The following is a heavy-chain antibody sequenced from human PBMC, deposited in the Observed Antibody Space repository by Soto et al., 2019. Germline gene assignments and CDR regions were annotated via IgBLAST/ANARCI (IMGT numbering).Heavy chain of an antibody. D-gene: IGHD6-13*01. CDR1: GYRFTHHW. V-gene: IGHV5-51*01. J-gene: IGHJ6*02. CDR2: IYPGDSDT. Sequence: PGESLKISCQASGYRFTHHWIAWVRQMPGEGLEWMGIIYPGDSDTRYSPSFQGQVTISADKSITTAYLQWSSLKASDTAMYYCARRQYPQPISAAATTYYYYGLDVWGQGTTVTVSS. CDR3: ARRQYPQPISAAATTYYYYGLDV.